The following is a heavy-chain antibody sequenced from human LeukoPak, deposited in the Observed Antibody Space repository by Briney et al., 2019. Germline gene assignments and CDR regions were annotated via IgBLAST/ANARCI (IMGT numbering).Heavy chain of an antibody. CDR1: GGSISSSSYY. D-gene: IGHD2-15*01. J-gene: IGHJ5*02. V-gene: IGHV4-39*01. CDR3: ARHGPRGGSKHLSWFDP. CDR2: IYYSGST. Sequence: SSETLSLTCTVSGGSISSSSYYWGWIRQPPGKGLEWIGSIYYSGSTYYNPSLKSRVTISVDTSKNQFSLKLSSVTAADTAVYYCARHGPRGGSKHLSWFDPWGQGTLVTVSP.